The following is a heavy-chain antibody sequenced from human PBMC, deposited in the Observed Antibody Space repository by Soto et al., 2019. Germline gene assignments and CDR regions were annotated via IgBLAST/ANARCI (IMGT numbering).Heavy chain of an antibody. Sequence: PSETLSLTCTVSGGSISSGGYYWSWIRQHPGKGLEWFGYIYYSGSTYYNPSLKSRVTISVDTAKNQFSLKLSSVTAADTAVYYCARDLRVRGAYKYYYGMDVWGQGTTVTVSS. D-gene: IGHD3-10*01. CDR2: IYYSGST. J-gene: IGHJ6*02. CDR1: GGSISSGGYY. CDR3: ARDLRVRGAYKYYYGMDV. V-gene: IGHV4-31*03.